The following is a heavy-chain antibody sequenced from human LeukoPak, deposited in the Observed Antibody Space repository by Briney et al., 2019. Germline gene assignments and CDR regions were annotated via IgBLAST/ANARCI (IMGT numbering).Heavy chain of an antibody. Sequence: GRSLRLSCAASGFTFSSYGMHWVRQAPGKGLEWVAVISYDGSNKYYADSVRGRFTISRDNSKNTLYLQMNSLRAEDTAVYYCAKDPGLDEVVSYFDYWGQGTLVTVSS. CDR2: ISYDGSNK. D-gene: IGHD3-22*01. J-gene: IGHJ4*02. V-gene: IGHV3-30*18. CDR3: AKDPGLDEVVSYFDY. CDR1: GFTFSSYG.